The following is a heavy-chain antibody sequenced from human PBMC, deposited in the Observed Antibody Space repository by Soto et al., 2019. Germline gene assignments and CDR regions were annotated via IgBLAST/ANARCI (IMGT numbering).Heavy chain of an antibody. CDR1: GFTFSSYE. CDR3: AREPLLGSSGYFDY. D-gene: IGHD3-16*01. CDR2: ISSSGSTI. Sequence: GGSLRLSCAASGFTFSSYEMNWVRRAPGKGLEWVSYISSSGSTIYYADSVKGRFTISRDNAKNSLYLQMNSLRAEDTAVYYCAREPLLGSSGYFDYWGQGTLVTVSS. V-gene: IGHV3-48*03. J-gene: IGHJ4*02.